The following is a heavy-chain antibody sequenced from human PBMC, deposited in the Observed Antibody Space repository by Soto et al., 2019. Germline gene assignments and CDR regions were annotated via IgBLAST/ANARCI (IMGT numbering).Heavy chain of an antibody. J-gene: IGHJ4*02. CDR2: IYYSGST. CDR1: GGSVSSGSYY. D-gene: IGHD2-15*01. Sequence: SETLSLTCTVSGGSVSSGSYYWSWIRQPPGKGLEWIGYIYYSGSTNYNPSLKSRVTISVDTSKNQFSLKLSSVTAADTAVYYCARGLLYGGYVDYWGQGTLVTVSS. CDR3: ARGLLYGGYVDY. V-gene: IGHV4-61*01.